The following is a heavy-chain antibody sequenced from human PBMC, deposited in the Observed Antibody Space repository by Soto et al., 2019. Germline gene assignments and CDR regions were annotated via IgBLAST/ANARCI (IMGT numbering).Heavy chain of an antibody. V-gene: IGHV5-10-1*01. CDR3: ARHFSTGRRGSDYYYGMDV. D-gene: IGHD3-9*01. CDR2: IDPSDSYT. J-gene: IGHJ6*02. Sequence: GESLKISCKGSGYSFTSYWISWVRQMPGKGLEWMGRIDPSDSYTNYSPSFQGHVTISADKSISTAYPQWSSLKASDTAMYYCARHFSTGRRGSDYYYGMDVWGQGTTVTVSS. CDR1: GYSFTSYW.